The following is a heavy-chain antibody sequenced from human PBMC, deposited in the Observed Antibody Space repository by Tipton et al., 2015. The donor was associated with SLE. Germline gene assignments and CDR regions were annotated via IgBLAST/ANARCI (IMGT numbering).Heavy chain of an antibody. Sequence: TLSLTCTVSSGSISSHSWTWIRRTPGKGLEWIGYFHYSGSTNYNPSLRSRVTMSVDTPKSQFSLKLNSITAADTAVYYCARGTYYFDYWGQGTLVTVSS. CDR1: SGSISSHS. CDR2: FHYSGST. CDR3: ARGTYYFDY. V-gene: IGHV4-59*08. J-gene: IGHJ4*02.